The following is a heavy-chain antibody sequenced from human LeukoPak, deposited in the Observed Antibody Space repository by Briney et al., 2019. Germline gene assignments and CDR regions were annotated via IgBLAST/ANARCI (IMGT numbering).Heavy chain of an antibody. V-gene: IGHV1-8*01. J-gene: IGHJ6*02. Sequence: GASVKVSCKASGYTFTSYDINWVRQATGQGLEWMGWMNPNSGNTGYAQKFQGRVTMTRNTSISTAYMELSSLRSEDTAVYYCARGLTWIPRLKNFYYYYGMDVWGQGTTVTVSS. CDR2: MNPNSGNT. D-gene: IGHD5-18*01. CDR3: ARGLTWIPRLKNFYYYYGMDV. CDR1: GYTFTSYD.